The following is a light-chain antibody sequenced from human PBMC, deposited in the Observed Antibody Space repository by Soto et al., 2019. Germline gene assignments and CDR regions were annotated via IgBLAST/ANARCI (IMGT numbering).Light chain of an antibody. CDR3: QQYFTTPLT. CDR1: QSVTNNY. Sequence: ESVLTQSPGTLSLSPGERATLSCRATQSVTNNYFAWYQQKPGQSPRLLIYGVSSRATGIPDRFSGSGSGTDFTLTINTLQSEDVAVYYCQQYFTTPLTFGGGTRLEIK. V-gene: IGKV3-20*01. CDR2: GVS. J-gene: IGKJ4*01.